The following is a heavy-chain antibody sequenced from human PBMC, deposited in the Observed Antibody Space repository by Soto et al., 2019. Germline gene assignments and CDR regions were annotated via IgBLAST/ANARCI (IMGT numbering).Heavy chain of an antibody. CDR1: GGIFSNYV. CDR2: IIPIFGTG. CDR3: ARRYYNSSGYFDY. V-gene: IGHV1-69*01. J-gene: IGHJ4*02. D-gene: IGHD3-22*01. Sequence: QVQLVQSGAEVKKPGSSVKVACKASGGIFSNYVLNWVRQAPGQGLEWMGGIIPIFGTGNYAQKFQGRVTITADESTTTASMELLGLRSEDTAVYYCARRYYNSSGYFDYWGQGTRVTVSS.